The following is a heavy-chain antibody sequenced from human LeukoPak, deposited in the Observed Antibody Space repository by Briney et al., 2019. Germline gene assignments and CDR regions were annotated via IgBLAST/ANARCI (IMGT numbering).Heavy chain of an antibody. Sequence: SETLSLTCTVSGGSISSGGYSWSWIRQHPGKGLEWIGYIYYSGSTYYNPSLKSRVTISVDTSKNQFSLKLSSVTAADTAVYYCARGAGSGSYVWFDPWGQGTLVTVSS. CDR1: GGSISSGGYS. CDR2: IYYSGST. V-gene: IGHV4-31*03. J-gene: IGHJ5*02. D-gene: IGHD3-10*01. CDR3: ARGAGSGSYVWFDP.